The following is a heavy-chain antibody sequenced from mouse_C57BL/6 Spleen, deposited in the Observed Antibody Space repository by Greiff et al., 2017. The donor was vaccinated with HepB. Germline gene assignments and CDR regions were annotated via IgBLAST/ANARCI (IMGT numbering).Heavy chain of an antibody. Sequence: QVQLKESGPGLVAPSQSLSITCTVSGFSLTSYGVHWVRQPPGKGLEWLVVIWSDGSTTYNSALKSRLSISKDNSKSQVFLKMNSLQTDDTAMYYCARQGYGSSFWNAMDYWGQGTSVTVSS. CDR2: IWSDGST. J-gene: IGHJ4*01. V-gene: IGHV2-6-1*01. D-gene: IGHD1-1*01. CDR3: ARQGYGSSFWNAMDY. CDR1: GFSLTSYG.